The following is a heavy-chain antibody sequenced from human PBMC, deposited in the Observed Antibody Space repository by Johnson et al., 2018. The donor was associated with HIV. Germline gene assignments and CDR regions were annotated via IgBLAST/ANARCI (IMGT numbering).Heavy chain of an antibody. J-gene: IGHJ3*02. Sequence: VQLVESGGGLVQPGRSLRLSCSASGFTFSSYAMHWVRQAPGKGLEWVGRIKRKIEGETTDYAAPVKGRFTISRDDSKNTLYLQMNSLTTEDTAVYYCTTAIVIDAFDIWGQGTMVTVSS. V-gene: IGHV3-15*05. CDR3: TTAIVIDAFDI. CDR2: IKRKIEGETT. D-gene: IGHD3-16*02. CDR1: GFTFSSYA.